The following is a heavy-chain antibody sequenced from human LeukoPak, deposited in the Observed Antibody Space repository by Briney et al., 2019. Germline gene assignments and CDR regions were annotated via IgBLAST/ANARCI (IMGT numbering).Heavy chain of an antibody. CDR2: IYQNGNT. CDR1: GGSISSYS. J-gene: IGHJ4*02. V-gene: IGHV4-30-2*01. CDR3: GRGGIAAAASGIDY. Sequence: PSETLSLTCTVSGGSISSYSWSWIRQPPGKGLEWIGYIYQNGNTYYNPSLKSRVTISVDRSKNQFSLNLSSVTAADTAVYYCGRGGIAAAASGIDYWGQGTLVAVSS. D-gene: IGHD6-13*01.